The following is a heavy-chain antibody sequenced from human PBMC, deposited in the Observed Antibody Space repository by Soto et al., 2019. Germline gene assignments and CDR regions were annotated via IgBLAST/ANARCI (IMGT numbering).Heavy chain of an antibody. J-gene: IGHJ4*02. V-gene: IGHV3-66*01. D-gene: IGHD6-19*01. CDR1: GFTVSSNY. Sequence: PGGSLRLSCAASGFTVSSNYMSWVRQAPGKGLEWVSVIYSGGSTYYADSVKGRFTISRDNSKNTLYLQMNSLRAEDTAVYYCARDRGIAVAGTRETFFDYWGQGTLVTVSS. CDR2: IYSGGST. CDR3: ARDRGIAVAGTRETFFDY.